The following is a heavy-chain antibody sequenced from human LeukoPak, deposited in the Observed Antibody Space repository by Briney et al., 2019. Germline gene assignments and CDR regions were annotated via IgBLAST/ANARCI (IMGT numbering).Heavy chain of an antibody. CDR1: GFTFSSYW. CDR2: INSDGGST. J-gene: IGHJ3*02. V-gene: IGHV3-74*01. D-gene: IGHD6-19*01. CDR3: ARDKKTSSGWYLKNYDAFDI. Sequence: GGSLRLSCAASGFTFSSYWMLWVRQAPGKGLVWVSRINSDGGSTSYADSVKGRFTISRDNAKNTLYLQMNSLRAEDTAVYYCARDKKTSSGWYLKNYDAFDIWGQGTMVTVSS.